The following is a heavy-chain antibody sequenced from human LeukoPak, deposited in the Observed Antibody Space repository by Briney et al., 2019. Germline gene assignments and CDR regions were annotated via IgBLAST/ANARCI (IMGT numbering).Heavy chain of an antibody. J-gene: IGHJ6*02. D-gene: IGHD1-26*01. Sequence: GGSLRFSCAASGFTFSPYAMNWVRQAPGKGLEWVSGISGSGTSTYYADSVKGRFTISRDNSKNTLYLQMNTLRAEDTAVYYCAKEVGYGMDVWGQGTTVTVSS. CDR3: AKEVGYGMDV. V-gene: IGHV3-23*01. CDR2: ISGSGTST. CDR1: GFTFSPYA.